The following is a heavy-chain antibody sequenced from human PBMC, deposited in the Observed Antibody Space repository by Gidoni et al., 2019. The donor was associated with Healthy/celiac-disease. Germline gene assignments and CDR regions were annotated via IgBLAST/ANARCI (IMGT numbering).Heavy chain of an antibody. J-gene: IGHJ6*03. Sequence: QVQLVESGGGVVQPGRSLRPSCAASGFTFSSYGMHWVRQAPGKGLEWVAVISYDGSNKYYADSVKGRFTISRDNSKNTLYLQMNSLRAEDTAVYYCAKDLLFYYMDVWGKGTTVTVSS. CDR2: ISYDGSNK. CDR3: AKDLLFYYMDV. CDR1: GFTFSSYG. V-gene: IGHV3-30*18.